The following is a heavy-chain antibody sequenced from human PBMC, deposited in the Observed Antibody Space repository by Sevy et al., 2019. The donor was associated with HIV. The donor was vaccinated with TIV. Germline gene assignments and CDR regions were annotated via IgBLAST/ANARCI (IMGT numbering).Heavy chain of an antibody. D-gene: IGHD7-27*01. J-gene: IGHJ6*03. Sequence: GGSLRLSCAASGFTFSDYYMSWIRQAPGKGLEWVSYISSSSSYTNYGDSVKGRFTISRDNAKNSLYLQMNSLRAEDTAVYYCARRGEGNYYYYMDVWGKGTTVTVSS. V-gene: IGHV3-11*06. CDR1: GFTFSDYY. CDR2: ISSSSSYT. CDR3: ARRGEGNYYYYMDV.